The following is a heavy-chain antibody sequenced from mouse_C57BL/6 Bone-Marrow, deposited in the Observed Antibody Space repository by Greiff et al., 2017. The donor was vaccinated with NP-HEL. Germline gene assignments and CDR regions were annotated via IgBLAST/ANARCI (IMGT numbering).Heavy chain of an antibody. J-gene: IGHJ3*01. CDR3: ASPYYYGSSYASAY. CDR2: IDPEDGET. CDR1: GFNIKDYY. D-gene: IGHD1-1*01. Sequence: EVKLMESGAELVKPGASVKLSCTASGFNIKDYYMHWVKQRTEQGLEWIGRIDPEDGETKYAPKFQGKATITADTSSNTAYLQLSSLTSEDTAVYYCASPYYYGSSYASAYWGQGTLVTVSA. V-gene: IGHV14-2*01.